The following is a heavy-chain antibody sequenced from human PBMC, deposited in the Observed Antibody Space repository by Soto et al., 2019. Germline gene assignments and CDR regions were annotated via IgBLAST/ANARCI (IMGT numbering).Heavy chain of an antibody. CDR3: ASDLYSGTSDY. J-gene: IGHJ4*01. CDR1: GFSFSTYW. V-gene: IGHV3-7*05. Sequence: EVQLVESGGGLVQPGGSLRLSCAASGFSFSTYWRNWVRQAPGKGLEGVANIDQDGGTRGYVASVKGRFTISRDNAKNSLYPQMNSLGVDDTALYYCASDLYSGTSDYWGHGTLVTVSS. CDR2: IDQDGGTR. D-gene: IGHD1-26*01.